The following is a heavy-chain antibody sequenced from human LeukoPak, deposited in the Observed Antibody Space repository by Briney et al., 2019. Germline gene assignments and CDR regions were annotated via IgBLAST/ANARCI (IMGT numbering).Heavy chain of an antibody. Sequence: PGGSLRLSCAASGLTVSSNYMSWVRQAPGKGLAWGSVIYSGGSTFYADSVKGRFTISRDNSKNTLYLQMNSLRAEDTAVYYCARGGSYLSAFDIWGQGTMVTVSS. V-gene: IGHV3-53*01. CDR1: GLTVSSNY. CDR2: IYSGGST. CDR3: ARGGSYLSAFDI. J-gene: IGHJ3*02. D-gene: IGHD1-26*01.